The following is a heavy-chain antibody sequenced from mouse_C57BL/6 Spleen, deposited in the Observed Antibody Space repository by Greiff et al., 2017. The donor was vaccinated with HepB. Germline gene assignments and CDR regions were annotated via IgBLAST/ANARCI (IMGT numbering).Heavy chain of an antibody. Sequence: EVKLEESGGDLVKPGGSLKLSCAASGFTFSSYGMSWVRQTPDKRLEWVATISSGGSYTYYPDSVKGRFTISRDNAKNTLYLQMSSLKSEDTAMYYCARQSRCYGTPFAYWGQGTLCTVSA. CDR1: GFTFSSYG. J-gene: IGHJ3*01. V-gene: IGHV5-6*02. D-gene: IGHD1-1*01. CDR3: ARQSRCYGTPFAY. CDR2: ISSGGSYT.